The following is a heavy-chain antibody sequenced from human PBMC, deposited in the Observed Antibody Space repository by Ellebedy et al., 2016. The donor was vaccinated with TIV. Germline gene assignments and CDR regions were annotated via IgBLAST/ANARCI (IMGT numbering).Heavy chain of an antibody. D-gene: IGHD2-21*02. CDR1: GFTFAGFD. CDR2: ISPRGGTT. Sequence: PSETLSLTCAASGFTFAGFDLSWVRQAPGKGLQWVSSISPRGGTTYSADSVKGRFTISRDNSRNTLYLQMNSLRVEDSAIYYCGRDGVTGNGRWDWLDPWGQGTLVTVSS. V-gene: IGHV3-23*01. J-gene: IGHJ5*02. CDR3: GRDGVTGNGRWDWLDP.